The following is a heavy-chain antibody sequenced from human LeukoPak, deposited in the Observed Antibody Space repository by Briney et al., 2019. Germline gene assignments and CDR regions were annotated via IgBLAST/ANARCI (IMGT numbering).Heavy chain of an antibody. CDR3: ARGPGGYSFWFDP. D-gene: IGHD5-18*01. V-gene: IGHV4-4*02. CDR2: IYHSGST. J-gene: IGHJ5*02. Sequence: SGTLSLTCAVSGGSISSSNWWSWVRQPPGKGLEWIGEIYHSGSTNYNPSLKSRVTISVDRSKNQFSLKLSSVTAADTAVYYCARGPGGYSFWFDPWGQGTLVTVSS. CDR1: GGSISSSNW.